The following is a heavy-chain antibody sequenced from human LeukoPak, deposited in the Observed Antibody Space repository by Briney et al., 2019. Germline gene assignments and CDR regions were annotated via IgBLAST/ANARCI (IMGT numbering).Heavy chain of an antibody. V-gene: IGHV3-7*01. Sequence: GGSLSLSYAASGFTFSNYWMSWVRQAPGKGLEWVANIKEDGSEKYYVDSVKGRFTISRDNARNSLYLQMNSLRAEDTAVYYCASGRQLGYWGQGTLVTVSS. J-gene: IGHJ4*02. D-gene: IGHD6-13*01. CDR3: ASGRQLGY. CDR2: IKEDGSEK. CDR1: GFTFSNYW.